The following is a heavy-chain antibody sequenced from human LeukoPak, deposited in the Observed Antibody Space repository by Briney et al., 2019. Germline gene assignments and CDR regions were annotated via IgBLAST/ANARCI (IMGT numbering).Heavy chain of an antibody. Sequence: SETLSLTCTVSGASISSYYWSWIRQPPGKGLEWIGYIYYSRSTNYNPSLKSRVTISVDTSKNQFSLKLSSVTAADTAVYYCARTEAYSSSWYGYFQHGGQGTLVTVSS. V-gene: IGHV4-59*08. D-gene: IGHD6-13*01. J-gene: IGHJ1*01. CDR1: GASISSYY. CDR2: IYYSRST. CDR3: ARTEAYSSSWYGYFQH.